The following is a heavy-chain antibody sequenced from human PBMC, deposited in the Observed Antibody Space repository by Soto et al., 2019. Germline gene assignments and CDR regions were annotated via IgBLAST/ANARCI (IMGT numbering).Heavy chain of an antibody. V-gene: IGHV1-69*13. J-gene: IGHJ4*02. Sequence: SVKVCCKASGGTFSSYAISWVRQAPGQGLEWMGGIIPIFGTANYAQKFQGRVTITADESTSTAYMELSSLRSEDTAVYYCARGGPEGPPYCGGDCYACFGYWGQGTLVTVSS. CDR2: IIPIFGTA. CDR3: ARGGPEGPPYCGGDCYACFGY. D-gene: IGHD2-21*02. CDR1: GGTFSSYA.